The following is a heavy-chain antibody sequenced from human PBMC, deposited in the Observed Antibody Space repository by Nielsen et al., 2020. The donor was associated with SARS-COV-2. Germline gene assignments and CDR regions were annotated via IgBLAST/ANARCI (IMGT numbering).Heavy chain of an antibody. D-gene: IGHD2-21*01. CDR1: VFSLRTSAVN. CDR2: IYWNDDK. J-gene: IGHJ3*02. CDR3: AQVSKLYCSGDCETFDI. V-gene: IGHV2-5*01. Sequence: SGPTLMYPTQTLSLTCTFSVFSLRTSAVNVVWFLQPLGKALEWLAVIYWNDDKRYSPSLRSRLTITKDIPKNQVDLSMTNMDPVDTATYYCAQVSKLYCSGDCETFDIWGQGTMVTVSS.